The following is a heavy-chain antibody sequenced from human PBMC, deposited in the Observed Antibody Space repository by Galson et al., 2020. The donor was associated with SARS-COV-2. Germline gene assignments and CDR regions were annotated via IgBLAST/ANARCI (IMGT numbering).Heavy chain of an antibody. Sequence: SETLSLTCTVSGYSISSGYYWGWIRQPPGKGQEGTGSIHHSRSTYYNPSLKSRVTISVDTSKNQFSLKLISVTAADTAVYYCARGLLITMIVVVITTPVAFDIWGQGTMVTVSS. V-gene: IGHV4-38-2*02. CDR2: IHHSRST. D-gene: IGHD3-22*01. CDR1: GYSISSGYY. CDR3: ARGLLITMIVVVITTPVAFDI. J-gene: IGHJ3*02.